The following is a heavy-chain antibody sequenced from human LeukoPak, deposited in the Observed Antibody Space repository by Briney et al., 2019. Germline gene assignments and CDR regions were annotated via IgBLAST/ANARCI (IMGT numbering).Heavy chain of an antibody. CDR3: ALYQGVYYGSGSYYNWFDP. D-gene: IGHD3-10*01. Sequence: PSETLSLTCTVSGGSISSSSYYWGWIRQPPGKGLEWIGSIYYSGSTYYNPSLKSRVTMSVDTSKNQFSLKLSSVTAADTAVYYCALYQGVYYGSGSYYNWFDPWGQGTLVTVSS. CDR1: GGSISSSSYY. CDR2: IYYSGST. V-gene: IGHV4-39*07. J-gene: IGHJ5*02.